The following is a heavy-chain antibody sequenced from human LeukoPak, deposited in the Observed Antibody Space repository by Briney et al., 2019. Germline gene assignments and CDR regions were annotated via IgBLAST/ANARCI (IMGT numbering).Heavy chain of an antibody. CDR1: GFTFRNYW. J-gene: IGHJ4*02. V-gene: IGHV3-7*01. D-gene: IGHD3-10*01. Sequence: PGGSLRLSCAASGFTFRNYWMGWVRQAPGKGLEWVANTKPDGTAEYYADSVRGRFTTSRDNANNFLYLQMNSLRGEDTAVYYCARYGCLHTNFDYWGQGTLVTVSS. CDR2: TKPDGTAE. CDR3: ARYGCLHTNFDY.